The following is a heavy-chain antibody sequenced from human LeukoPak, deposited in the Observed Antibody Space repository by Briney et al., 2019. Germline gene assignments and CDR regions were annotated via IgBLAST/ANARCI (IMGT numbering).Heavy chain of an antibody. CDR2: TYYKSKWYN. CDR1: GDSLSSNSAA. CDR3: ASDHYYYSYMDV. V-gene: IGHV6-1*01. J-gene: IGHJ6*03. Sequence: SQTLSLTCALSGDSLSSNSAAWNWIRQSPSRGLEWLGRTYYKSKWYNDYAVSVKSRITINPDTSKNQFSLQLNSVTPEDTAVYYCASDHYYYSYMDVWGKGTTVTVSS.